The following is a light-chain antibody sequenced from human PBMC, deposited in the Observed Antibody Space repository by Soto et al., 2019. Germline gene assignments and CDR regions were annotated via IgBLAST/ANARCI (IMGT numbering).Light chain of an antibody. J-gene: IGKJ5*01. CDR1: QSVISSH. V-gene: IGKV3-20*01. CDR2: GAS. CDR3: QPRGICTAP. Sequence: VWSQSRVTLSMSPGETATLSCSASQSVISSHLAWYQQKPGPAHSLLTYGASSRATGIPDRFSGSGSGTDFTLTISRLARDDFAVYYRQPRGICTAPFGRGTRLEIK.